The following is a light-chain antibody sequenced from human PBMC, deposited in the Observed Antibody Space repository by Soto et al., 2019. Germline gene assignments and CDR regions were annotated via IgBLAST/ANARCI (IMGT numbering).Light chain of an antibody. Sequence: QSALTQPRSVSGSPGQSVTLSCTGTSSDVGGYHYVSWYQHHRGKAPKIIIYDVNKRPSGVPDRFSGSKSGNTASLTISGLQNEDEADYYCCSYAGSYTLVFGGGTQLTVL. J-gene: IGLJ2*01. CDR3: CSYAGSYTLV. CDR2: DVN. CDR1: SSDVGGYHY. V-gene: IGLV2-11*01.